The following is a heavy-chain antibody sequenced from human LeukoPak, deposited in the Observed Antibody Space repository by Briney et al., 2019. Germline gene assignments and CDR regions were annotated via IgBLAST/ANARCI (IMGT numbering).Heavy chain of an antibody. CDR1: GGSISSGDYY. J-gene: IGHJ4*02. CDR2: IYYSGST. Sequence: SETLSLTCTVSGGSISSGDYYWSWIRQPPGKGLEWIGYIYYSGSTYYNPSLKSRATISVDTSKNQLSLKLSSVTAADTAVYYCASSLYSNYPFDYWGQGTLVTVCS. V-gene: IGHV4-30-4*08. CDR3: ASSLYSNYPFDY. D-gene: IGHD4-11*01.